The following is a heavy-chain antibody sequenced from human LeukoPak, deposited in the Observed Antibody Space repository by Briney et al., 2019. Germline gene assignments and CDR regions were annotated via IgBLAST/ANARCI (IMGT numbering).Heavy chain of an antibody. CDR1: GFTFSSYA. Sequence: PGGSLRLSCAASGFTFSSYAMSWVRQAPGKGLEWVSVISGSGSSTYYADSVKGRFTISRDNSKNTLYLQMNSLRAEDTAVYYGTKDAQCSGGSCYLFRYWGPRALVTVSS. CDR2: ISGSGSST. J-gene: IGHJ4*02. D-gene: IGHD2-15*01. CDR3: TKDAQCSGGSCYLFRY. V-gene: IGHV3-23*01.